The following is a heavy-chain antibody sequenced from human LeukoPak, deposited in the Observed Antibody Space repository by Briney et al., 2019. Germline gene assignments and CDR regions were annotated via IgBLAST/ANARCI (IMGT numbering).Heavy chain of an antibody. CDR1: GYSISSGYY. Sequence: SETLSLTCAVSGYSISSGYYWSWIRQPPGKGLEWIGYIYYSGSTNYNPSLKSRVTISVDTSKNQFSLKLSSVTAADTAVYYCARLATTRWFDPWGQGTLVTVSS. J-gene: IGHJ5*02. CDR3: ARLATTRWFDP. D-gene: IGHD1-26*01. V-gene: IGHV4-61*01. CDR2: IYYSGST.